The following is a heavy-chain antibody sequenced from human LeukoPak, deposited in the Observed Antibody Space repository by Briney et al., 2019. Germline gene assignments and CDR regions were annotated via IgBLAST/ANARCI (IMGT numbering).Heavy chain of an antibody. J-gene: IGHJ4*02. D-gene: IGHD2-15*01. V-gene: IGHV3-23*01. CDR3: AKNSGGTCYSHLDY. CDR1: GFTFSSYG. Sequence: RGSLRLSCAASGFTFSSYGMTWVRQAPGKGLEWVSGISGSGGSTYYEDSVKGRFTISRDNSKNTLYLQMNSLRAEDTAVYYCAKNSGGTCYSHLDYWGQGTLVTVSS. CDR2: ISGSGGST.